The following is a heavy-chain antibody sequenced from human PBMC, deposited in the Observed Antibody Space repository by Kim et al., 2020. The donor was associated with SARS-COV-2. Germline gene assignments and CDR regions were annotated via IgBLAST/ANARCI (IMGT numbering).Heavy chain of an antibody. CDR3: ANIWEEGY. J-gene: IGHJ4*02. D-gene: IGHD1-26*01. CDR2: VRQDGDTI. V-gene: IGHV3-7*01. Sequence: GGSLRLSCTASGFAFTNYWMDWVRQAPGKGLEWVATVRQDGDTIYDVDSVKGRFTMSRDNAKNSLFLQMDSLRDEDTAVYYCANIWEEGYWGQGTVVTVAS. CDR1: GFAFTNYW.